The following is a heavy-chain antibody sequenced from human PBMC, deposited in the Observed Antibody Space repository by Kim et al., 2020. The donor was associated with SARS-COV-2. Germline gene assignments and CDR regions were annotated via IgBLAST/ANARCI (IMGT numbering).Heavy chain of an antibody. V-gene: IGHV3-74*01. J-gene: IGHJ4*02. CDR3: ARGSGYFGFDY. Sequence: GGSLRLSCAASGFTFSDYWMHWVRQVPEKGLLWVSRVNSDATTIQYADSVKGRFTISRDNAKNTLYLQMNSLRVEDMAVYYCARGSGYFGFDYWGRESW. CDR2: VNSDATTI. D-gene: IGHD3-22*01. CDR1: GFTFSDYW.